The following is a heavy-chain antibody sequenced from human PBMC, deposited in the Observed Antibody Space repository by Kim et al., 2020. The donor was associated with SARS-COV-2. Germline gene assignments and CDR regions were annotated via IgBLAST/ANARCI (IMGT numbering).Heavy chain of an antibody. V-gene: IGHV3-7*01. D-gene: IGHD2-15*01. Sequence: YDVESGKGRCTISRANAKTSLYLEMNSLRAEDTAVYYCARGGVVGGKYNYWGQGTLVTVSS. CDR3: ARGGVVGGKYNY. J-gene: IGHJ4*02.